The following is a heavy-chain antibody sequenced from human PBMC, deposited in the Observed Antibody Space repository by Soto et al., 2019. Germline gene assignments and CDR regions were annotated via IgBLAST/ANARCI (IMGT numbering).Heavy chain of an antibody. CDR3: ARVRDASWFDL. CDR2: IYYTGST. J-gene: IGHJ2*01. Sequence: QVQLQESGPGLVKPSETLSLTCTVSGGSVSSYYWSWIRQPPGKGLEWIGYIYYTGSTNYSPSLKSRVTISVDRSKDHFSLKLSSVSAADTAVYDCARVRDASWFDLWGRGTLVTVSS. D-gene: IGHD3-16*01. CDR1: GGSVSSYY. V-gene: IGHV4-59*02.